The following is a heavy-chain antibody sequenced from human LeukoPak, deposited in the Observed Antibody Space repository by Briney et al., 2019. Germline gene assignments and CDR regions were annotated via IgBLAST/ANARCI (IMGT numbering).Heavy chain of an antibody. J-gene: IGHJ5*02. Sequence: PSQTLSLTCTVSGASISSGGYCWSWIRQHPGKGLEWIGYICYSGTTYYNPSLKSRVTISVDTSENQFSLKLSSVTAADTAVYYCANYGAGTYRFDPWGQGTLVTVSS. D-gene: IGHD3-10*01. CDR1: GASISSGGYC. CDR3: ANYGAGTYRFDP. V-gene: IGHV4-31*03. CDR2: ICYSGTT.